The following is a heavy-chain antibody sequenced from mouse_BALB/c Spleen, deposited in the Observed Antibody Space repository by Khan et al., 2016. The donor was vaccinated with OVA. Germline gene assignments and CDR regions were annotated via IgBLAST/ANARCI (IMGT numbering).Heavy chain of an antibody. Sequence: QIQLVQSGPELKKPGETVKISCKASGYTFTNYGMNWVKQSPGKALKWMGWINTYTGEPTYADDFKGRFAFSLDTSASTAYLQINILKSEDTATYFCARPPYFSYTLDHWGQGTSVTVSS. CDR1: GYTFTNYG. CDR2: INTYTGEP. V-gene: IGHV9-3-1*01. CDR3: ARPPYFSYTLDH. J-gene: IGHJ4*01. D-gene: IGHD2-10*01.